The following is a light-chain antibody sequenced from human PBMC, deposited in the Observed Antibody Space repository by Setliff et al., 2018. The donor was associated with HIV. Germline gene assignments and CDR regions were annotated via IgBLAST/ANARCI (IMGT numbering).Light chain of an antibody. CDR3: CSYAGTSTFYV. V-gene: IGLV2-11*01. Sequence: SVLTQPRSVSGSPGQSVTISCTGTSSDVGAYKYVSWYQQLPGKAPKLIIYDVDKRPSGVPYRVSGSKTDNTASLTISGLQGEDEADYYCCSYAGTSTFYVFGTGTKV. CDR1: SSDVGAYKY. J-gene: IGLJ1*01. CDR2: DVD.